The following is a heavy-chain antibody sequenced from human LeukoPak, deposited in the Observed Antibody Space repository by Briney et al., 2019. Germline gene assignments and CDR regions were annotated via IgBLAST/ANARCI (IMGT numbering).Heavy chain of an antibody. D-gene: IGHD5-18*01. CDR2: INHSGST. Sequence: SETLSLTCAVYGGSFSGYYWSWIRQPPGKGLEWIGEINHSGSTNYNPSLKSRVTISVDTSKNQFSLKLSSVTAADPAVYYCARGGILAIWGQGTLVTVSS. V-gene: IGHV4-34*01. CDR1: GGSFSGYY. CDR3: ARGGILAI. J-gene: IGHJ4*02.